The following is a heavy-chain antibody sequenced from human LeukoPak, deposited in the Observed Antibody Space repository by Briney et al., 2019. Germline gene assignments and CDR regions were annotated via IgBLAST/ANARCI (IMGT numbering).Heavy chain of an antibody. D-gene: IGHD1-1*01. CDR1: GFSFTDYT. V-gene: IGHV3-48*01. CDR2: ISSRTI. Sequence: GGSRRLSCAASGFSFTDYTMNWVRQGPGKGLEWVSHISSRTISYAESLKGRFTISRDNAKNSLYLQMNSLSAEDTAVYYCVRDYRYAFDYWGQGALVTVSS. CDR3: VRDYRYAFDY. J-gene: IGHJ4*02.